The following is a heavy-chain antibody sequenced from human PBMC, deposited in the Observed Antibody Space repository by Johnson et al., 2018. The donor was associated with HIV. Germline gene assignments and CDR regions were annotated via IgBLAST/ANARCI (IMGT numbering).Heavy chain of an antibody. CDR3: ASLTYYYDSSGYYVDAFDI. CDR2: INWNGGST. CDR1: GFTFDDYG. Sequence: VQLVESGGGLVQPGGSLRLSCAASGFTFDDYGMSWVRQAQGKGLEWVSGINWNGGSTGYADSVRGRFTISRDNAKNSLYLQMNSLRAEDTALYYCASLTYYYDSSGYYVDAFDIWGQGTMVTVSS. V-gene: IGHV3-20*04. D-gene: IGHD3-22*01. J-gene: IGHJ3*02.